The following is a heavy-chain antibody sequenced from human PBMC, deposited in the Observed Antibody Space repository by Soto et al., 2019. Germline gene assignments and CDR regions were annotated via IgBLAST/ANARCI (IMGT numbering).Heavy chain of an antibody. CDR2: IIPIFGTA. CDR1: GGTFSSYS. V-gene: IGHV1-69*01. Sequence: QVQLVQSGAEVKKPGSSVKVSCKASGGTFSSYSINWVRQAPGQGLEWMGEIIPIFGTANYAQKFQGRVTITADDSTRTAYMELRSLTSEGTAVYYCARDGGRNSGGIDYWGQGTLVTVSS. J-gene: IGHJ4*02. CDR3: ARDGGRNSGGIDY. D-gene: IGHD1-26*01.